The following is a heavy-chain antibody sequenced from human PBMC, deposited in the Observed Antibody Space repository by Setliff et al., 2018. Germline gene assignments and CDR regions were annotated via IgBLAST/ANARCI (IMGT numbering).Heavy chain of an antibody. CDR3: ARFCGGGSCPDY. CDR2: ISYIERP. CDR1: GGSLTSHY. D-gene: IGHD2-15*01. V-gene: IGHV4-59*11. J-gene: IGHJ4*02. Sequence: SETLSLTCSVSGGSLTSHYWTWIRQPPGKGLEWIGVISYIERPHYNPSLQSRVTIAMETSNNQVSLTLTSVTAVDPAMYYCARFCGGGSCPDYWGQGTLVTVSS.